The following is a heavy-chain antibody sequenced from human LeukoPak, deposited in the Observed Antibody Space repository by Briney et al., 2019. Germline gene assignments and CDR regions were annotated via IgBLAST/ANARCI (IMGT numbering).Heavy chain of an antibody. CDR2: IKSKTHGGAT. D-gene: IGHD3-16*01. Sequence: GGSLRLSCAASGFIISDAWMAWVRQGPGKGLEWVGRIKSKTHGGATDYAAPVKGRFSISRDDSKNTLYLQMNSLTTEDTAVYYCTTDTWNWGQGTLATVSS. CDR1: GFIISDAW. CDR3: TTDTWN. V-gene: IGHV3-15*01. J-gene: IGHJ4*02.